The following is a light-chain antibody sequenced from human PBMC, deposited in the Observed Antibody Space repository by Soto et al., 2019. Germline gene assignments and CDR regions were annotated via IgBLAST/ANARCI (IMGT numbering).Light chain of an antibody. CDR1: QSLDGN. CDR3: QQYNNWPWYT. J-gene: IGKJ2*01. CDR2: ATS. Sequence: EIVMTQSPATLSVSPGQRATLPCRASQSLDGNLAWYQQKPGQAPRLLIYATSTRATGVPARFSGSGSGTEFTLTITSLQPDDFAVYYCQQYNNWPWYTFGQGTKLEIK. V-gene: IGKV3-15*01.